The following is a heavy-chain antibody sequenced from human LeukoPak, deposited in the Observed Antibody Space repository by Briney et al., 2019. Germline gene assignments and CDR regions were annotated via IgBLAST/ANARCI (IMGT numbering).Heavy chain of an antibody. CDR3: ARGGIARLIDC. J-gene: IGHJ4*02. Sequence: PSETLSLTCAVYGGSFSGYYWSWIRQPPGKGLEWIGEINHSGSTNYNPSLKSRVTISVDTSKNQFSLKLSSVTAADTAVYYCARGGIARLIDCWGQGTLVTVSS. D-gene: IGHD6-13*01. V-gene: IGHV4-34*01. CDR2: INHSGST. CDR1: GGSFSGYY.